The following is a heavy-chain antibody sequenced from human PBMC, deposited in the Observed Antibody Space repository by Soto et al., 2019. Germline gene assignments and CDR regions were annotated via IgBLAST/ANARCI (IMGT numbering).Heavy chain of an antibody. J-gene: IGHJ6*02. CDR2: INAGNGNT. D-gene: IGHD6-19*01. V-gene: IGHV1-3*01. CDR3: AREKGQDSSGWVGYYGMDV. Sequence: ASVKVSCKASGYTFTSYAMHWVRQAPGQRLEWMGWINAGNGNTKYSQKFQGRVTITRDTSASTAYMELSSLRSEDTAVYYCAREKGQDSSGWVGYYGMDVWGQGTTVTVSS. CDR1: GYTFTSYA.